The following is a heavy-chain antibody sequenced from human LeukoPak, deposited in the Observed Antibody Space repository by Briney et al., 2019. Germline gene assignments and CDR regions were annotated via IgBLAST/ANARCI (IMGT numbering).Heavy chain of an antibody. CDR3: ARAKDFDY. Sequence: SETLSLTCTVSGGSISSYYWSWIRQPPGKGLEWIGYIYYSGSTNYNPSLKSRVTISVDTSKNQFSLKLSSVTTADTAVYYCARAKDFDYWGQGTLVTVSS. J-gene: IGHJ4*02. CDR1: GGSISSYY. CDR2: IYYSGST. V-gene: IGHV4-59*01.